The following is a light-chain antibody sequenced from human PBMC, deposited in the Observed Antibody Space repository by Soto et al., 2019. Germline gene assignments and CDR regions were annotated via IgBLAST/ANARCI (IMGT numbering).Light chain of an antibody. CDR1: QSITTY. CDR2: AAS. Sequence: IQITHSPSSLSASVGDRVTITCRSSQSITTYLNWYRQKPGKAPKLLIYAASSLQSGVPSRFSGSGSETEFTLSISSLQPEDFATYFCQQIYSAPLTFGGGTKVDIK. V-gene: IGKV1-39*01. CDR3: QQIYSAPLT. J-gene: IGKJ4*01.